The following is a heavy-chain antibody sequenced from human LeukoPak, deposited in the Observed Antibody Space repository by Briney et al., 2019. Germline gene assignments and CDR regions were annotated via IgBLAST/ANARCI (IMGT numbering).Heavy chain of an antibody. D-gene: IGHD1-26*01. V-gene: IGHV3-21*01. CDR1: GFTFSTYS. Sequence: NPGGSLRLSCAASGFTFSTYSMNWVRQAPGKGLEWVSSISSSSSYIYYADSVKGRFTISRDNAKNSLYLQMNSLRAEDTAVYYCAREGGSYYNFDYWGQGTLVTVSS. CDR2: ISSSSSYI. J-gene: IGHJ4*02. CDR3: AREGGSYYNFDY.